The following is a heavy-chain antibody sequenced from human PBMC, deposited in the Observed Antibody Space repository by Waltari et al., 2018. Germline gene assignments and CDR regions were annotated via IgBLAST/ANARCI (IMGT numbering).Heavy chain of an antibody. CDR3: ARAPGVAAAAYFDY. CDR2: IFQTGFT. D-gene: IGHD6-13*01. J-gene: IGHJ4*02. CDR1: GSSVDRGYF. V-gene: IGHV4-38-2*01. Sequence: QVQLQESGPGLVKPSETLSLTCGVSGSSVDRGYFWGWIRQPPGKGLEWIGTIFQTGFTYYTPSLRGRVTMSLDTSNNQFSLNLRSVTAADTAMYYCARAPGVAAAAYFDYWGQGVLVTVSS.